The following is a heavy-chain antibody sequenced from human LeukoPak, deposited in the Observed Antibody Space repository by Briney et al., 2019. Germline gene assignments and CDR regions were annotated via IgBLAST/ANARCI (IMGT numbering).Heavy chain of an antibody. D-gene: IGHD4-23*01. CDR3: ARDTFGEGGNEGAQMHY. Sequence: ASVKVSCKASGYTFTSYNMHWVRQAPGQGLEWMGIINPSGGRARYAQSFQGRVTMTRDMSTSTVYMELSSLRSEDTAVYYCARDTFGEGGNEGAQMHYWGQGTLVTVSS. V-gene: IGHV1-46*01. J-gene: IGHJ4*02. CDR2: INPSGGRA. CDR1: GYTFTSYN.